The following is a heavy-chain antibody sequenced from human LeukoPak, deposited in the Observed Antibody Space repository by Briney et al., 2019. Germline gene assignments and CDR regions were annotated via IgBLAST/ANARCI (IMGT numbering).Heavy chain of an antibody. CDR3: AKDRWTTVVRDLDF. D-gene: IGHD4-23*01. V-gene: IGHV3-23*01. CDR2: ISGSGGST. CDR1: GFTFSNYA. J-gene: IGHJ4*02. Sequence: GGSLRLSCAASGFTFSNYAMSWVRQAPGKGLDWVSVISGSGGSTDYADSVKGRFTLSRDNSKNTLYLQMNSLGAEDTAVYYCAKDRWTTVVRDLDFWGQGTLVTVSS.